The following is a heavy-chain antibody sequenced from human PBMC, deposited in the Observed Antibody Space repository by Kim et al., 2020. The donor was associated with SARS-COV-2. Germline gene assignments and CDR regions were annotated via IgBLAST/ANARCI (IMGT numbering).Heavy chain of an antibody. CDR2: INHSGST. D-gene: IGHD6-19*01. Sequence: SETLSLTCAVYGGSFSGYYWSWILQPPGKGLEWIGKINHSGSTNYNPSLKSRVTISVDTSKNQFSLKLSSVTAADTAVYYCARGTRQWLSRHYYYYMDVWGKGTTVTVSS. CDR1: GGSFSGYY. J-gene: IGHJ6*03. CDR3: ARGTRQWLSRHYYYYMDV. V-gene: IGHV4-34*01.